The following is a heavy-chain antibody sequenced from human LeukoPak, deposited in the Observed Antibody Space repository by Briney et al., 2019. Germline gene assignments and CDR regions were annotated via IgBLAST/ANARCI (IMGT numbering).Heavy chain of an antibody. CDR1: GFTFDDYA. J-gene: IGHJ6*03. V-gene: IGHV3-43*02. Sequence: GGSLRLSCAASGFTFDDYAMHWVRQAPGKGLELGSLISGDGGSTYYADSVKGRFTISRDNSKNSLYLQMNSLRTEDTALYYCAKDIGRIQYYYYYYMDVWGKGTTVTVSS. D-gene: IGHD5-18*01. CDR3: AKDIGRIQYYYYYYMDV. CDR2: ISGDGGST.